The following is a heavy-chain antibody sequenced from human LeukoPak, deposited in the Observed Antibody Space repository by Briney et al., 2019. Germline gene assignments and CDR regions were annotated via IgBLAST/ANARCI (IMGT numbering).Heavy chain of an antibody. CDR2: ISYSGST. Sequence: SETLSLTCTVSGGSISSYYWSWIRQPPGKGLEWIAYISYSGSTNYNPSLKSRVTISLDTSKNQFSLKLSSVTAADTAVYYCARYSGSYYYYGMGVWGQGTTVTVSS. D-gene: IGHD1-26*01. J-gene: IGHJ6*02. CDR1: GGSISSYY. CDR3: ARYSGSYYYYGMGV. V-gene: IGHV4-59*01.